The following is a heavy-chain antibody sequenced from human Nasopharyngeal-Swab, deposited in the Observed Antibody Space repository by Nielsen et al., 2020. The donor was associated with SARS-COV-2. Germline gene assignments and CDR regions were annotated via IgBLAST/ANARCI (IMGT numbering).Heavy chain of an antibody. Sequence: ETLSLTCAAPGFTFDDYAMHWVRQAPGKGLEWVSLISGDGGSTYYADSVKGRFTISRDNSKNSLYLQMNSLRTEDTALYYCAKVLTPVVTPDEDIWGQGTMVTVSS. V-gene: IGHV3-43*02. CDR2: ISGDGGST. CDR3: AKVLTPVVTPDEDI. D-gene: IGHD4-23*01. CDR1: GFTFDDYA. J-gene: IGHJ3*02.